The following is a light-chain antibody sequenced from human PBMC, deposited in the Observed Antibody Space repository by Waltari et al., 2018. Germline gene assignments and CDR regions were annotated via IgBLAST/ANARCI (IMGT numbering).Light chain of an antibody. CDR3: SSYTSSST. V-gene: IGLV2-14*01. CDR2: DVS. Sequence: QSALTQPASVSGSPGQSITISCTGTSTDLGAHNYVSWYQQHPGKAPKLMIYDVSKRPSGVSNRFSASKSGNTASLTISGLQAEDEADYYCSSYTSSSTFGGGTKLTVL. J-gene: IGLJ2*01. CDR1: STDLGAHNY.